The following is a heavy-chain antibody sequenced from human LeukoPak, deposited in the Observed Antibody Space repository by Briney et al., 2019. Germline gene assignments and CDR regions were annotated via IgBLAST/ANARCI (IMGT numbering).Heavy chain of an antibody. CDR2: ISISSSAI. D-gene: IGHD1-26*01. CDR3: ARRSGSYLWDY. V-gene: IGHV3-48*04. J-gene: IGHJ4*02. Sequence: GGSLRLSCAASGFTFSSYSMNWVRQAPGKGLEWVSYISISSSAIYYADSVKGRFTISRDNAKNSLYLQMNSLRAEDTAVYYCARRSGSYLWDYWGQGTLVTVSS. CDR1: GFTFSSYS.